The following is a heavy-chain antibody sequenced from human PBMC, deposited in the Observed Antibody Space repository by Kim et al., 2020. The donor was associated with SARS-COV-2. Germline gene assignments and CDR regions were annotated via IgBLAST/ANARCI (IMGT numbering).Heavy chain of an antibody. V-gene: IGHV1-24*01. CDR3: ATEGSGSGCYDYYYYYGMDV. Sequence: ASVKVSCKVSGYTLTELSMHWVRQAPGKGLEWMGGFDPEDGETIYAQKFQGRVTMTEDTSTDTAYMELSSLRSEDTAVYYCATEGSGSGCYDYYYYYGMDVWGQGTTVTVSS. CDR1: GYTLTELS. CDR2: FDPEDGET. D-gene: IGHD3-10*01. J-gene: IGHJ6*02.